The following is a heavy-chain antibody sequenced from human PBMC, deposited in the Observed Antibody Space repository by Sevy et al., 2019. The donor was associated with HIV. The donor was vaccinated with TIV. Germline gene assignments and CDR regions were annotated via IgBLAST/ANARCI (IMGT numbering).Heavy chain of an antibody. CDR3: ARQRASSGHFYFDS. Sequence: SETLSLTCTVSGGSISSGDYFWSWIRQPPGKGLEWIGYIFYSGSTYFNPSLKSRVTISLDTSKSQFSLRLSSVTAADTAVFYCARQRASSGHFYFDSWGQGTLVTVSS. CDR1: GGSISSGDYF. J-gene: IGHJ4*02. CDR2: IFYSGST. V-gene: IGHV4-30-4*01. D-gene: IGHD3-22*01.